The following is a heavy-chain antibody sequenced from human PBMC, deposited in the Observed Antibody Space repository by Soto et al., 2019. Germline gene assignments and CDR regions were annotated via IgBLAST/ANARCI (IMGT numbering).Heavy chain of an antibody. V-gene: IGHV1-69*06. CDR2: IIPIFGTA. D-gene: IGHD2-15*01. CDR1: GGTFSSYA. Sequence: SVKVSCKASGGTFSSYAISWVRQAPGQGLEWMGGIIPIFGTANYAQKFQGRVTITADKSTSTAYMELSSLRSEDTAVYYCARVSDCSGGSCPNYYYYMDVWGKGTTVTVSS. CDR3: ARVSDCSGGSCPNYYYYMDV. J-gene: IGHJ6*03.